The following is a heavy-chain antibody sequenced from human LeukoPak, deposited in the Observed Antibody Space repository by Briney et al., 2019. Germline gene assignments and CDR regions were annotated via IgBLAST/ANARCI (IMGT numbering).Heavy chain of an antibody. CDR1: GGSFSGYY. CDR3: ARGPRGYCSSTSCYNAYGMDV. J-gene: IGHJ6*02. CDR2: INHSGST. D-gene: IGHD2-2*02. V-gene: IGHV4-34*01. Sequence: SETLSPTCAVYGGSFSGYYWSWIRQPPGKGLEWIGEINHSGSTNYNPSLKSRVTISVDTSKNQFSLKLSSVTAADTAVYYCARGPRGYCSSTSCYNAYGMDVWGQGTTVTVSS.